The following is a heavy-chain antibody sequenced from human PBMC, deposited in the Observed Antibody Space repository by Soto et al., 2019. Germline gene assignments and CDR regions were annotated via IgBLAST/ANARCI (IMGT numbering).Heavy chain of an antibody. Sequence: SQTLSLTCAISGDSVSSNSAAWNWIRQSPSRGLEWLGRTYYRSKWYNDYAVSVKSRITINPDTSKNQFSLQLNSVTPEDTAVDYCAREGTNRPRIAAGWCDPWGRGTLVTVSS. CDR2: TYYRSKWYN. V-gene: IGHV6-1*01. J-gene: IGHJ5*02. D-gene: IGHD6-13*01. CDR3: AREGTNRPRIAAGWCDP. CDR1: GDSVSSNSAA.